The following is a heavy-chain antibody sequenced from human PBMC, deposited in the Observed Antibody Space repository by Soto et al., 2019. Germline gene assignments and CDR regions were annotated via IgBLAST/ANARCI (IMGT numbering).Heavy chain of an antibody. J-gene: IGHJ4*02. V-gene: IGHV1-18*04. Sequence: GASVKVSCKASGYTFTSYGISWVRQAPGQGLEWMGWISAYNGNTNYAQKLQGRVTMTTDTSTSTAYMELRSLRSDDTAVYYCARDSPTIYSSGSLFDYWGQGTLVTVSS. CDR1: GYTFTSYG. CDR2: ISAYNGNT. D-gene: IGHD6-19*01. CDR3: ARDSPTIYSSGSLFDY.